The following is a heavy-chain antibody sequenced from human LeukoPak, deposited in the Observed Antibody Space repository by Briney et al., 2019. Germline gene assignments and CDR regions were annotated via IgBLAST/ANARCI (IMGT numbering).Heavy chain of an antibody. J-gene: IGHJ4*02. V-gene: IGHV3-7*01. Sequence: GGSLRLSCAASGFTFTNYWMSWVRQAPGKGLELVANIKQDRSEKYYVDSVKGRFTISRDNAKNSLYLQMNSLRAEDTAVYYCARLGDSGEFRWWGQGTLVTVSS. CDR3: ARLGDSGEFRW. CDR2: IKQDRSEK. CDR1: GFTFTNYW. D-gene: IGHD3-10*01.